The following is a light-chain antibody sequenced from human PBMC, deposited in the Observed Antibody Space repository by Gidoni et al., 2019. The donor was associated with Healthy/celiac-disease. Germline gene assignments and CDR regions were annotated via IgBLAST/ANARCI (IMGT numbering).Light chain of an antibody. V-gene: IGKV1-5*03. Sequence: DIQMTQSPSTLSASVGDRVTITCRASQSISSWLAWYQQKPGKAPKLLIYKASSLESWVPSRFSGSGSGTEFTLTISRLQPDDFATYYCQQYNSYSPWTFGQGTKVEIK. CDR2: KAS. J-gene: IGKJ1*01. CDR1: QSISSW. CDR3: QQYNSYSPWT.